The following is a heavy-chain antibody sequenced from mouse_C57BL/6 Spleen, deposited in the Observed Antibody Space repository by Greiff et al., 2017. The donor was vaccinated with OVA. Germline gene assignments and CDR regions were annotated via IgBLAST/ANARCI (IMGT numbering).Heavy chain of an antibody. Sequence: VQLQQSGAELVKPGASVKLSCKASGYTFTSYWMHWVKQRPGQGLEWIGMIHPNSGSTNYNEKFKSKATLTVDKSSSTAYMQLSSLTSEDSAVYYCARPTTASDDFDYWGQGTTLTVSS. J-gene: IGHJ2*01. CDR3: ARPTTASDDFDY. CDR1: GYTFTSYW. CDR2: IHPNSGST. V-gene: IGHV1-64*01. D-gene: IGHD2-10*01.